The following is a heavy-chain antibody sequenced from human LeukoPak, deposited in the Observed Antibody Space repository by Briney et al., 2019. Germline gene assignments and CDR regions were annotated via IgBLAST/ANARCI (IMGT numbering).Heavy chain of an antibody. CDR1: GFTFSSYW. CDR2: IKQDGSEK. Sequence: PGGSLRLSCAASGFTFSSYWMSWVRQAPGKGLEWMANIKQDGSEKYYVDSVKGRFTISRDNAKNSLYLQMNSLRAEDTAVYYCARDSVGARGFGDAFDIWGQGTMVTVSS. J-gene: IGHJ3*02. CDR3: ARDSVGARGFGDAFDI. V-gene: IGHV3-7*01. D-gene: IGHD1-26*01.